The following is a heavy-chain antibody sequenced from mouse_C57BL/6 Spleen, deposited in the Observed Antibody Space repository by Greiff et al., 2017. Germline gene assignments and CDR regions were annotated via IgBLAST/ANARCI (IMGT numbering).Heavy chain of an antibody. J-gene: IGHJ2*01. D-gene: IGHD4-1*01. Sequence: QVQLKQSGAELVRPGTSVKLSCKASGYTFTSYWMHWVKQRPGQGLEWIGVIDPSDSYTNYNQKFKGKATLTVDTSSSTAYMQLSSLTSEDSAVYYCARGDGTGNYWGQGTTLTVSS. V-gene: IGHV1-59*01. CDR2: IDPSDSYT. CDR3: ARGDGTGNY. CDR1: GYTFTSYW.